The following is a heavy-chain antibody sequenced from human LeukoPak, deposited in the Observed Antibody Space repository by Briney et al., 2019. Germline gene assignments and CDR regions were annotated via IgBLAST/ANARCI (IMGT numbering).Heavy chain of an antibody. CDR1: GFTVSSNY. J-gene: IGHJ5*02. V-gene: IGHV3-66*02. Sequence: GGSLRLSCAASGFTVSSNYMSWVRQAPGKGLEWVSVIYSGGSTYYADSVKGRFTISRDNSKNTLYLQMNSLRAEDTAVYYCARLSGYYPNWFDPWGQGTLVTVSS. D-gene: IGHD3-22*01. CDR2: IYSGGST. CDR3: ARLSGYYPNWFDP.